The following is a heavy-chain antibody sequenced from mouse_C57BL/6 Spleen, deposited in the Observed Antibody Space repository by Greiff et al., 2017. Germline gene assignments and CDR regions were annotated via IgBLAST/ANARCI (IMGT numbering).Heavy chain of an antibody. V-gene: IGHV1-18*01. J-gene: IGHJ4*01. CDR1: GYTFTDYN. CDR2: INPNNGGT. Sequence: EVKLMESGPELVKPGASVKIPCKASGYTFTDYNMDWVKQSHGKSLEWIGDINPNNGGTIYNQKFKGKATLTVDKSSSTAYMELRSLTSEDTAVYYCARPVYYGSSPYAMDYWGQGTSVTVSS. CDR3: ARPVYYGSSPYAMDY. D-gene: IGHD1-1*01.